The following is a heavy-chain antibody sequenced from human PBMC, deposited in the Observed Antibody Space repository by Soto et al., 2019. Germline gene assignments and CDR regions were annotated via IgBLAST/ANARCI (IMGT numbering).Heavy chain of an antibody. CDR2: IKSKTDGGTT. CDR1: GFTFSNAW. J-gene: IGHJ6*02. D-gene: IGHD3-3*01. V-gene: IGHV3-15*07. CDR3: TTDPYYDFWSGYYNGMDV. Sequence: PGGSLRLSCAASGFTFSNAWMNWVRQAPGKGLEWVGRIKSKTDGGTTDYAAPVKGRFTISRDDSKNTLYLQMNSLKTEDTAVYYCTTDPYYDFWSGYYNGMDVWGQGTTVTVSS.